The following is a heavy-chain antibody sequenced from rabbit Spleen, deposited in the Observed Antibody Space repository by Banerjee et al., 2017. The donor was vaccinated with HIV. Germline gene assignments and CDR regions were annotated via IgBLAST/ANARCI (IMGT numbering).Heavy chain of an antibody. D-gene: IGHD8-1*01. Sequence: QEQLEESGGDLVKPEGSLTLTCTASGFSFSNYWVCWVRQAPGKGLEWIACIYAGSSGGTYYASWAKGRFTISKTSSTTVTLQMTSLTAADTATYFCARDTGSSFSTYGMDLWGQGTLVTVS. CDR3: ARDTGSSFSTYGMDL. J-gene: IGHJ6*01. CDR2: IYAGSSGGT. V-gene: IGHV1S45*01. CDR1: GFSFSNYW.